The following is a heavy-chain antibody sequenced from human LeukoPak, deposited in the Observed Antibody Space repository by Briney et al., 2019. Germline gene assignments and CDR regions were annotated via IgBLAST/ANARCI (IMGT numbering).Heavy chain of an antibody. D-gene: IGHD2-15*01. V-gene: IGHV3-30*04. J-gene: IGHJ4*02. CDR2: ISYDGSNK. CDR3: VKGRSGSSYSPSDS. CDR1: GFTFSSYA. Sequence: GRPLRLSCAASGFTFSSYAMHWVRQAPGKGLEWVAVISYDGSNKYYADSVKGRFTISRDNSKNTLYLQMNSLRAEDTAVYYCVKGRSGSSYSPSDSWGQGTLVTVSS.